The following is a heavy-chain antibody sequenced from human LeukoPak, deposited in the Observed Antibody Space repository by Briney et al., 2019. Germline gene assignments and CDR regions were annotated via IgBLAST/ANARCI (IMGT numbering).Heavy chain of an antibody. CDR1: GGSISSYY. D-gene: IGHD3-22*01. V-gene: IGHV4-4*07. J-gene: IGHJ4*02. CDR2: IHTSGNT. CDR3: ARTPIYYYDNSGYYN. Sequence: PSETLSLTCTVSGGSISSYYWSWIRQSAGKGLEWIGRIHTSGNTNYNPSLKSRVTMSVDTSKNQFSLKLSSVTAADTAVYYCARTPIYYYDNSGYYNWGQGTLVTVSS.